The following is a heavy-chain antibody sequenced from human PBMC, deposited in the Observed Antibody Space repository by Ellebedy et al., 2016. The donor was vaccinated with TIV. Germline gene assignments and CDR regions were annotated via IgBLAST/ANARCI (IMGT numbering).Heavy chain of an antibody. V-gene: IGHV3-9*01. J-gene: IGHJ4*02. CDR1: GFTFDDYA. D-gene: IGHD5-24*01. CDR2: INWNSGSI. Sequence: SLKISXAASGFTFDDYAMHWVRQAPGKGLEWVSGINWNSGSIDYTDSVKGRFTISRDNAKNSLYLQMNSLRAEDTAFYYCAKDASLQINYFDYWGQGTLVTVSS. CDR3: AKDASLQINYFDY.